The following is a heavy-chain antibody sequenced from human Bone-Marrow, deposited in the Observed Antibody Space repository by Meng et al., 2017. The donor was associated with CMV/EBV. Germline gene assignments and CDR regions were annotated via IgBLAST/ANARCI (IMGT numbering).Heavy chain of an antibody. CDR1: GYTFTSYG. V-gene: IGHV1-18*01. Sequence: ASVKVSCKSSGYTFTSYGISWVRQAPGQGLEWMGWISAYNGNTNYAQKLQGRVTMTTDTSTSTSYMELRSLRSDDTAVYYCPRDLRFLEWSFDYWGQGTLVTVSS. J-gene: IGHJ4*02. CDR3: PRDLRFLEWSFDY. CDR2: ISAYNGNT. D-gene: IGHD3-3*01.